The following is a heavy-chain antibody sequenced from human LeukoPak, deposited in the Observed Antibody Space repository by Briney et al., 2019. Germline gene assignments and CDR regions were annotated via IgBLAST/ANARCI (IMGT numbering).Heavy chain of an antibody. Sequence: PSETLSLTCTVSGASISSYYWSWIRQPPGKGLEWIGYIYYGGSTNYNPSLKSRVTISVDTSKNQFSLKLSSVTAADTAVYYCARVRPSGSYFDFDYWGQGTLVTVAS. J-gene: IGHJ4*02. CDR1: GASISSYY. CDR3: ARVRPSGSYFDFDY. D-gene: IGHD1-26*01. CDR2: IYYGGST. V-gene: IGHV4-59*01.